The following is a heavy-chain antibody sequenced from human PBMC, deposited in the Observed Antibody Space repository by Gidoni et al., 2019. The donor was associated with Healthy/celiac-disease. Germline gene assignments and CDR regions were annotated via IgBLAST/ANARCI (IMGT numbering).Heavy chain of an antibody. CDR1: GYPFTGYY. CDR2: INPNSGGT. J-gene: IGHJ3*02. Sequence: QVQLVQSGAEVKKPGASVKVSCTASGYPFTGYYIHWVRQAPGQGLEWMGWINPNSGGTNYAQKFQGRVTMTRDTSISTAYMELSRLRSDDTAVYYCAREIVVVVAADDAFDIWGQGTMVTVSS. V-gene: IGHV1-2*02. CDR3: AREIVVVVAADDAFDI. D-gene: IGHD2-15*01.